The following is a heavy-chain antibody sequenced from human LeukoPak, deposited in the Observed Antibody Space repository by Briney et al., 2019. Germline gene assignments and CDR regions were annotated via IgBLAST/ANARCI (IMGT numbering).Heavy chain of an antibody. CDR3: ARDGGGSWYFDY. V-gene: IGHV1-69*13. D-gene: IGHD6-13*01. Sequence: SVKVSCKASGGTFSSYAISWVRQAPGQGLEWMGGIIPIFGTANYAQKFQGRVTITADESTSTAYMELSSLRAEDTAVYYCARDGGGSWYFDYWGQGTLVTVSS. CDR1: GGTFSSYA. CDR2: IIPIFGTA. J-gene: IGHJ4*02.